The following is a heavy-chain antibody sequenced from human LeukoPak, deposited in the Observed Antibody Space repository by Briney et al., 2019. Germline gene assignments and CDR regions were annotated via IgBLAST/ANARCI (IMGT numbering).Heavy chain of an antibody. J-gene: IGHJ3*02. CDR1: GFTFSSYE. Sequence: QSGGSLRLSCAASGFTFSSYEMNWVRQAPGKGLEWVSAISGSGGSTYYADSVKGRFTISRDNSKNTLYLQMNSLRAEDTAVYYCAKDYCSGGSCYSPDDAFDIWGQGTMVTVSS. V-gene: IGHV3-23*01. CDR2: ISGSGGST. D-gene: IGHD2-15*01. CDR3: AKDYCSGGSCYSPDDAFDI.